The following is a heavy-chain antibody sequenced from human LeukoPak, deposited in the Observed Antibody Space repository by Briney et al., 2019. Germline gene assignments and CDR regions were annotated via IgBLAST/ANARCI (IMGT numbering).Heavy chain of an antibody. CDR1: GGSISSGSYY. J-gene: IGHJ6*02. V-gene: IGHV4-61*02. CDR3: ARAYGDYVGYYYYGMDV. Sequence: PSETLSLTCTVSGGSISSGSYYWSWIRQPAGKGLEWIGPIYTSGSTNYNPSLKSRVTISVDTSKNQFSLKLSSVTAADTAVYYCARAYGDYVGYYYYGMDVWGQGTTVTVSS. D-gene: IGHD4-17*01. CDR2: IYTSGST.